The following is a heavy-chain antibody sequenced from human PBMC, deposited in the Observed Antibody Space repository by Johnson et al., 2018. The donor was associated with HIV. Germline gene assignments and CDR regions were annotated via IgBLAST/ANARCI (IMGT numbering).Heavy chain of an antibody. Sequence: VQLVESGGGVVRPGGSLRLACAATGFTFDDYGMSWVRQGPGKGLEWVSGINWNGGNTDFADAVKGRFNVSRDNAKNSLYLQMNSLRAEDTALYYCARVGSGSYLLGAFDIWGQGTMVTVSS. CDR3: ARVGSGSYLLGAFDI. D-gene: IGHD1-26*01. CDR1: GFTFDDYG. J-gene: IGHJ3*02. V-gene: IGHV3-20*04. CDR2: INWNGGNT.